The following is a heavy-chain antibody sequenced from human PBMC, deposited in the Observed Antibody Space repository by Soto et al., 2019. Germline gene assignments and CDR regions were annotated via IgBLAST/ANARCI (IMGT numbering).Heavy chain of an antibody. D-gene: IGHD3-3*01. V-gene: IGHV3-23*01. CDR1: GFTFVSHA. Sequence: EVQLLESGGGLVQPGGSLRLSCAASGFTFVSHAMIWVRQAPGKGLEWVSAISGSGGSAYYADFVKGRFTISRDNSINTLYLQINSLRAEDTALYYCAKEPYSDFWSAYYDFDYWGQGTLVTVSS. CDR2: ISGSGGSA. J-gene: IGHJ4*02. CDR3: AKEPYSDFWSAYYDFDY.